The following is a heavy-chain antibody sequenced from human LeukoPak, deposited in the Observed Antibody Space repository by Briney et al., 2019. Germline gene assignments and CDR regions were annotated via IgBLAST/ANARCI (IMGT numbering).Heavy chain of an antibody. CDR2: INPSGGST. CDR1: GHTFTIYY. J-gene: IGHJ6*04. CDR3: ARDERDTMVRGVAAPYYYGMDV. V-gene: IGHV1-46*01. Sequence: VASVKVSSKASGHTFTIYYMHWVREAPGQGLEWMGIINPSGGSTSYAQKFQGRVTMTRDTSTSTVYMELSSLRSEDTAVYYCARDERDTMVRGVAAPYYYGMDVWGKGTTVTVSS. D-gene: IGHD3-10*01.